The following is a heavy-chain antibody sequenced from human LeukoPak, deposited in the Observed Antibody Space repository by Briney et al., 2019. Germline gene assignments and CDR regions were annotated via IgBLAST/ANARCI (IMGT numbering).Heavy chain of an antibody. CDR1: GFTFSSYS. V-gene: IGHV3-48*04. CDR2: ISSSSSTI. Sequence: PGGSLRLSCAASGFTFSSYSMNWVRQAPGKGLEWVSYISSSSSTIYYADSVKGRFTISRDNAKNSLYLQMNSLRAEDTAVYYCARDQLLAIVAAAVIPHWGQGTLVTVSS. J-gene: IGHJ4*02. D-gene: IGHD2-2*01. CDR3: ARDQLLAIVAAAVIPH.